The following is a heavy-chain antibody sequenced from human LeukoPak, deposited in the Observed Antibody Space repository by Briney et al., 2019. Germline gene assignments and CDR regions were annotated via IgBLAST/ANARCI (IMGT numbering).Heavy chain of an antibody. D-gene: IGHD3-22*01. CDR3: AKGGYYYDSSGYPFDY. J-gene: IGHJ4*02. V-gene: IGHV1-2*02. CDR2: NPNSGGT. Sequence: NPNSGGTTYAQKFQGRVTMTRHTSISTAYMELSRLRSDDTAVYYCAKGGYYYDSSGYPFDYWGQGTLVTVSS.